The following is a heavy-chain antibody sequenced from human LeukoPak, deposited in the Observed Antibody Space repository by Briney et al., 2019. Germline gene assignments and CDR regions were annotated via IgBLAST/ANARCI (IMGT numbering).Heavy chain of an antibody. Sequence: ASVKVSCKASGYTFTSYDINWVRQATGQGLEWPVWMNPNSGNTGYAQKFQGRVTMTRNTSISTAYMELSSLRSEDTAVYYCARGLGGAVAGTWGYYYYYGMDVWGQGTTVTVSS. CDR2: MNPNSGNT. J-gene: IGHJ6*02. V-gene: IGHV1-8*01. CDR3: ARGLGGAVAGTWGYYYYYGMDV. CDR1: GYTFTSYD. D-gene: IGHD6-19*01.